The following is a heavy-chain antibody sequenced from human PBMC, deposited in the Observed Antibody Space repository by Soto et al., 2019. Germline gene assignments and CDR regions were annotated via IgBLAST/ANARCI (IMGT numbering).Heavy chain of an antibody. D-gene: IGHD2-2*01. CDR2: ISYDGSNK. J-gene: IGHJ4*02. CDR1: GFTFSSYA. Sequence: GGSLRLSCAASGFTFSSYAMHWVRQAPGKGLDWVAVISYDGSNKYYADSVKGGFTISRDNSKNTLYLQMNSLRAEDTAVFYCARGPSSLTRFDYWGQGTLVTVSS. CDR3: ARGPSSLTRFDY. V-gene: IGHV3-30-3*01.